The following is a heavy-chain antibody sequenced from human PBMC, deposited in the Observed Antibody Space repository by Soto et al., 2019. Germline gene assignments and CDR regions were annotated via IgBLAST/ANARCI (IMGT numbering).Heavy chain of an antibody. CDR1: GYSFTSYW. J-gene: IGHJ6*02. V-gene: IGHV5-10-1*01. Sequence: GESLKISCKGSGYSFTSYWISRVRQMPGKGLEWMGRIDPSDSYTNYSPSFQGHVTISADKSISTAYLQWSSLKASDTAMYYCASSTMIVRDYYYYGMDVWGQGTTVTVSS. CDR3: ASSTMIVRDYYYYGMDV. D-gene: IGHD3-22*01. CDR2: IDPSDSYT.